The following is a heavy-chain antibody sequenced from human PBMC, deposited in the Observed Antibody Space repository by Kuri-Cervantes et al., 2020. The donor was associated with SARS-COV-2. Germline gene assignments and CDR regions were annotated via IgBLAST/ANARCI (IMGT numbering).Heavy chain of an antibody. D-gene: IGHD3-3*01. V-gene: IGHV4-34*01. CDR1: GGSFSGYY. J-gene: IGHJ6*02. CDR3: ARLADYDFWSGYSGRYYGMDV. Sequence: SQSLSLTCAVYGGSFSGYYWSWIPQPPGKGLEWIGEINHSGSTYYNPSLKSRVTISVDTSKNQFSLKLSSVTAADTAVYYCARLADYDFWSGYSGRYYGMDVWGQGTTVTVSS. CDR2: INHSGST.